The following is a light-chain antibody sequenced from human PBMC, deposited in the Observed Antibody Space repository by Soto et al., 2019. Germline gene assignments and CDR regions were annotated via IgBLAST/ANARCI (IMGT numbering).Light chain of an antibody. J-gene: IGKJ5*01. CDR3: QQSNNWTIT. CDR1: QTVGSN. Sequence: EIVLTQSPDTLSVPQGERATLSCRASQTVGSNLAWYQQKTGQAPRMIIYGASTRDSDTPARFSRSGSVTEFDLTLRRLKSEEFAVYEGQQSNNWTITVGQGPRLEIK. CDR2: GAS. V-gene: IGKV3D-15*01.